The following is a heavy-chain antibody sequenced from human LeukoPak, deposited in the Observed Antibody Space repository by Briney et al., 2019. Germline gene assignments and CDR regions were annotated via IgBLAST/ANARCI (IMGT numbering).Heavy chain of an antibody. Sequence: SQTLSLTCTVSGGSISSGDYYWSWIRQPPGKGLEWIGYIYYSGSTYYNPSLKSRVTISVDTSKNQSSLKLSSVTAADTAVYYSARALSGTTEVGNWFDPWGQGTLVTVSS. D-gene: IGHD1-1*01. V-gene: IGHV4-30-4*08. J-gene: IGHJ5*02. CDR3: ARALSGTTEVGNWFDP. CDR1: GGSISSGDYY. CDR2: IYYSGST.